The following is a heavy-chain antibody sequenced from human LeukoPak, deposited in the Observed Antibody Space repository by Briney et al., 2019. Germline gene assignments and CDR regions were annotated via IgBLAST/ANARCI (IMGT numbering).Heavy chain of an antibody. CDR2: ISGPGGAT. D-gene: IGHD6-19*01. V-gene: IGHV3-23*01. Sequence: PGGSLRLSCAASGFTFSNYAMSWVRQAPGKGLEWVSTISGPGGATFYADSVKGRLTISRDNSKNALYLQMNSLRVEDTAVYYCAKEEYSSVRGAFDIWGQGTMVTVSS. CDR3: AKEEYSSVRGAFDI. J-gene: IGHJ3*02. CDR1: GFTFSNYA.